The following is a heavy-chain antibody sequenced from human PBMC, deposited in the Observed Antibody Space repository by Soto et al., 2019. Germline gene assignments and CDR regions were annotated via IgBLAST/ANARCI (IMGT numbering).Heavy chain of an antibody. CDR1: GYSFTSYW. Sequence: GESLKISCKGSGYSFTSYWIGWVRQMPGKGLEWMGIIYPGDSDTRYSPSFQGQVTISADKSISTAYLQWSSLKASDTAMYYCARRATSLLDWVFEHRYHLAYCGQGSLVPVSS. V-gene: IGHV5-51*01. CDR2: IYPGDSDT. J-gene: IGHJ1*01. D-gene: IGHD2-2*01. CDR3: ARRATSLLDWVFEHRYHLAY.